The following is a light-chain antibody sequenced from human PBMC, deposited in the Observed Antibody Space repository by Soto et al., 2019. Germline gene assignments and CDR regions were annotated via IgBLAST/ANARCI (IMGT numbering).Light chain of an antibody. Sequence: EVVMTQSPATVSVSPGERSTLSFRASQSVSNNLVWYQQKSGQAPRVLIYGASARATGIPVRFSGSGSGTEFTLTISSLQSEDSAVYYCQQYSDLWTFGQGTKVDIK. V-gene: IGKV3-15*01. CDR1: QSVSNN. J-gene: IGKJ1*01. CDR2: GAS. CDR3: QQYSDLWT.